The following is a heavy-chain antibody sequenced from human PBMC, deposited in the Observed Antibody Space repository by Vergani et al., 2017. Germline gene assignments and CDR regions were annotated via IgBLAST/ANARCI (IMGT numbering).Heavy chain of an antibody. CDR3: TKGSRRIVGAANTIDY. CDR2: ISYDGNNK. D-gene: IGHD1-26*01. CDR1: GFTFSSYG. Sequence: QVQLVESGGGVVQPGRSLRLSCAASGFTFSSYGMHWVRQAPGKGLEWVAIISYDGNNKYYADSVKGRFTISRDNSKNTLYLQMNSLRAEDTAVYYCTKGSRRIVGAANTIDYWGQGTLVTVSS. J-gene: IGHJ4*02. V-gene: IGHV3-30*18.